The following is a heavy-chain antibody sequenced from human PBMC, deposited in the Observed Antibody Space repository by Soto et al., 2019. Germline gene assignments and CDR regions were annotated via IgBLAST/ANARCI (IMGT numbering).Heavy chain of an antibody. V-gene: IGHV5-51*01. D-gene: IGHD6-13*01. CDR1: GYSFTSYW. J-gene: IGHJ6*02. Sequence: RGESLKISCKGSGYSFTSYWIGWVRQMPGKGLEWMGIIYPGDSGTRYSPSFQGQVTISADKSISTAYLQWSSLKASDTAMYYCARTSAGGKYYYGMDVWGQGTTVTVSS. CDR3: ARTSAGGKYYYGMDV. CDR2: IYPGDSGT.